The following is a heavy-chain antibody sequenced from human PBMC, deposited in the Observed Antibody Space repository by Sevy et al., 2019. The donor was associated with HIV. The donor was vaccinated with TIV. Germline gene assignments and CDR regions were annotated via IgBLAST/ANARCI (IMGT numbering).Heavy chain of an antibody. CDR1: GFTFSNAW. Sequence: GGSLRLSCAASGFTFSNAWMSWVRQAPGKGLEWVGRIKSKTDGGTTDYAAPVKGRFTISRDDSKNTLYLQMNSLKTEDTAVSYCTADWGAYCGGDCYPFTFWGQGTLVTVSS. V-gene: IGHV3-15*01. CDR2: IKSKTDGGTT. D-gene: IGHD2-21*02. J-gene: IGHJ4*02. CDR3: TADWGAYCGGDCYPFTF.